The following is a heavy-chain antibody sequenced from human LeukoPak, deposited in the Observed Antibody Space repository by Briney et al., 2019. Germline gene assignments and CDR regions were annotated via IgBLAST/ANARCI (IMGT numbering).Heavy chain of an antibody. J-gene: IGHJ4*02. CDR3: ARGDYDFWSGYSDY. V-gene: IGHV3-7*01. CDR1: GFTFSSYA. CDR2: IKQDGSEK. D-gene: IGHD3-3*01. Sequence: PGRSLRLSCAASGFTFSSYAMHWVRQAPGKGLEWVANIKQDGSEKYYVDSVKGRFTISRDNAKNSLYLQMNSLRAEDTAVYYCARGDYDFWSGYSDYWGQGTLVTVSS.